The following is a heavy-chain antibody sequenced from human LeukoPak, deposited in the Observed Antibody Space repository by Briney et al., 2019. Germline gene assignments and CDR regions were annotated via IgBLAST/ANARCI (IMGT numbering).Heavy chain of an antibody. CDR1: GFTFSSYE. J-gene: IGHJ3*02. CDR2: ISSSGSTI. V-gene: IGHV3-48*03. Sequence: PGGSLRLSXAASGFTFSSYEMNWVRQAPGKGLEWVSYISSSGSTIYYADSVKGRFTISRDNAKNSLYLQMNSLRAEDTAVYYCARWYYYDSSGYPDAFDIWGQGTMVTVSS. D-gene: IGHD3-22*01. CDR3: ARWYYYDSSGYPDAFDI.